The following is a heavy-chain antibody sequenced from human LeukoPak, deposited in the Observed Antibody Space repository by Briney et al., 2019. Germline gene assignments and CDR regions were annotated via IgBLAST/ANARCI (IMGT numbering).Heavy chain of an antibody. CDR1: GGSISSYY. D-gene: IGHD3-10*01. Sequence: SETLSLTCTVSGGSISSYYWSWIRPPPGKGLEWIGYIYYSGSTNYNPSLKSRVTISVDTSKNQFSLKLSSVTAADTAVYYCARVFYGSGSYYYFDYWGQGTLVTVSS. V-gene: IGHV4-59*01. J-gene: IGHJ4*02. CDR2: IYYSGST. CDR3: ARVFYGSGSYYYFDY.